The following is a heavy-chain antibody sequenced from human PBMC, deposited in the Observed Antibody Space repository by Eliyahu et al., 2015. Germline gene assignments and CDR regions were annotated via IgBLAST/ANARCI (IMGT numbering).Heavy chain of an antibody. J-gene: IGHJ5*02. D-gene: IGHD2-8*01. Sequence: QLQLQESGPGLVKPSETLSLTCTVSGXSIXSISYYWGWIRQPPGKGLEWIGSTYYSGSTYYNPSLKSRVTISVDTSKNQFSLKLSSVTAADTAVYYCARHVEIVLMVYAIPGWFDPWGQGTLVTVSS. CDR2: TYYSGST. CDR1: GXSIXSISYY. CDR3: ARHVEIVLMVYAIPGWFDP. V-gene: IGHV4-39*01.